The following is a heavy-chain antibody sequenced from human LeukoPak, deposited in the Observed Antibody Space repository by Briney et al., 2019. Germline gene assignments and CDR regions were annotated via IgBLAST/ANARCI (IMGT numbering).Heavy chain of an antibody. CDR2: ISTYTGDT. V-gene: IGHV1-18*01. J-gene: IGHJ4*02. Sequence: ASVKVSCKSSGYTFTNYGVSWVRQAPGQGLEWMGWISTYTGDTNYAQRLQGRVTITTDTSSTTTYMELRSLRSDDTAVYYCARNHSDGRYCSGGTCYSGDYWGQGTLVSASS. D-gene: IGHD2-15*01. CDR1: GYTFTNYG. CDR3: ARNHSDGRYCSGGTCYSGDY.